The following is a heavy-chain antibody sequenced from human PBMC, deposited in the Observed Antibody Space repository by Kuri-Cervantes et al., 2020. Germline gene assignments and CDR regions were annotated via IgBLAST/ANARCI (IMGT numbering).Heavy chain of an antibody. CDR2: IIPVFGTT. D-gene: IGHD3-22*01. CDR3: ARDQGSIGYSQWFDP. J-gene: IGHJ5*02. Sequence: SVKVSCKASGGTFSSHGLSWVRQAPGQGLEWMGGIIPVFGTTNYAQKFQGRITITMDESTSTAYMELSRLTSEDTAVYYCARDQGSIGYSQWFDPWGQGTPVTVSS. V-gene: IGHV1-69*05. CDR1: GGTFSSHG.